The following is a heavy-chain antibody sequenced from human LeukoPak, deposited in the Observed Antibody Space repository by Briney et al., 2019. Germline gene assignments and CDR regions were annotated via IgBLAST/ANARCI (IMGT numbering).Heavy chain of an antibody. CDR3: ARDRVAGAYEGDAFDI. CDR1: GFTVSSNY. D-gene: IGHD6-19*01. CDR2: VYSGGST. V-gene: IGHV3-66*01. J-gene: IGHJ3*02. Sequence: GGSLRLSCAASGFTVSSNYMSWVRQAPGKGLEWVSVVYSGGSTYYTDSVRGRFTISRDNSKNTLYLQMHSVSVEDTAVYYCARDRVAGAYEGDAFDIWGHGTMVTVSS.